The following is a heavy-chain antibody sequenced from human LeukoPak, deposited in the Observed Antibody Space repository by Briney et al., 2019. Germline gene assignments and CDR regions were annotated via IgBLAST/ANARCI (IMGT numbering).Heavy chain of an antibody. CDR2: ISGSGGTT. CDR3: AKVKLTGPIRYYFDY. D-gene: IGHD1-1*01. Sequence: GGSLRLSCAASGFTFSSYAMNWVRQPPGKGLEWVSTISGSGGTTFYADSVKGRLTISRDNSKNTLFLQMNTPRAEDTAIYYCAKVKLTGPIRYYFDYWGQGTLVTVSS. J-gene: IGHJ4*02. CDR1: GFTFSSYA. V-gene: IGHV3-23*01.